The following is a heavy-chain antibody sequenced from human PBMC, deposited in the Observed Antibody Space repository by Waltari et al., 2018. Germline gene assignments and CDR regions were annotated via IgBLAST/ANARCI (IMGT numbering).Heavy chain of an antibody. Sequence: QVQLVQSGAEVKKPGASVQVSCKSSGYSFSASSINWLRQAPGQGIEWMGWVNPSSGATTYEQKFQARVTMTRDRATNTAYMDLRGLTPDDTAVYFCARNKGKTISTRRAFRLDPWGQGTLVSVSS. J-gene: IGHJ5*02. V-gene: IGHV1-2*02. D-gene: IGHD1-1*01. CDR1: GYSFSASS. CDR2: VNPSSGAT. CDR3: ARNKGKTISTRRAFRLDP.